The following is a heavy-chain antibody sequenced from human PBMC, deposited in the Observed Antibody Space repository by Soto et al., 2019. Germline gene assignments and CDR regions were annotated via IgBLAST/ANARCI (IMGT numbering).Heavy chain of an antibody. D-gene: IGHD2-15*01. CDR1: GGSISSHY. CDR3: ARGSGGSSWDAFDI. CDR2: IYYSGST. Sequence: SETLSPTCPVPGGSISSHYWSWIRQPPGKGLEWIGYIYYSGSTNYNPSLKSRVTISVDTSKNQFSLKLSSVTAADTAVYYCARGSGGSSWDAFDIWGQGTMVTVSS. J-gene: IGHJ3*02. V-gene: IGHV4-59*11.